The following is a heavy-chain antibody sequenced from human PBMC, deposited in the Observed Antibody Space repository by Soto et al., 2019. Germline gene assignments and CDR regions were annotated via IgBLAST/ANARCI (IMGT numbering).Heavy chain of an antibody. V-gene: IGHV4-30-4*01. CDR2: IYYSGNT. CDR1: GGSTSSDNY. J-gene: IGHJ4*02. Sequence: SETLSLTCTVSGGSTSSDNYWSWIRQPPGKGLEWIGHIYYSGNTDHNPSLKSRLAISIDTSKNQFSLKLSSVTAADTAVYFCAREGGESSDGLYYFDSWGQGSLVTVSS. D-gene: IGHD3-16*01. CDR3: AREGGESSDGLYYFDS.